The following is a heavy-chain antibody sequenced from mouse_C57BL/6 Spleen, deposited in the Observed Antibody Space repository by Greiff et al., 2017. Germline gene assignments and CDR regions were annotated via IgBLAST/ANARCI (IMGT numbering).Heavy chain of an antibody. Sequence: VQLQQSGPELVKPGASVKIPCKASGYTFTDYNMDWVKQSHGKSLEWIGDINPNNGGTIYNQKFKGKATLTVDKSSSTAYMELRSLTSEDTAVYYCARSYYYGSSYGGAMDYWGQGTSVTVSS. CDR2: INPNNGGT. CDR3: ARSYYYGSSYGGAMDY. D-gene: IGHD1-1*01. CDR1: GYTFTDYN. V-gene: IGHV1-18*01. J-gene: IGHJ4*01.